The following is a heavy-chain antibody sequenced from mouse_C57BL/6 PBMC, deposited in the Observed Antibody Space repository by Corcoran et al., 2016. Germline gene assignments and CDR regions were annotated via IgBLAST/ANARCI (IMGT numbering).Heavy chain of an antibody. J-gene: IGHJ4*01. Sequence: EVQLQQSVAELVRPGASVKLSCTASGFNIKNTYMHWVKQRPEQGLEWIGRIGPANGNTKYAPTFQGTATITADTSSNTAYLQLSSLTYEDMAIYYWARDSTYAMDYWGQGTSVTVSS. CDR1: GFNIKNTY. CDR2: IGPANGNT. V-gene: IGHV14-3*01. D-gene: IGHD3-2*01. CDR3: ARDSTYAMDY.